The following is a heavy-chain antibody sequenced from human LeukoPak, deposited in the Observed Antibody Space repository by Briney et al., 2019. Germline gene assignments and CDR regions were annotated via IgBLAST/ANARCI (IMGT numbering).Heavy chain of an antibody. V-gene: IGHV3-30*18. Sequence: GSLRLSCAASGFIFINYGMHWVRQAPGKGLEWVAVILYDGSNEYYADSVKGRFTISRDNSKNTLCLQMNSLRAEDTAVYYCAKDRSSTWSFDYWGQGTLVTVSS. CDR1: GFIFINYG. J-gene: IGHJ4*02. CDR3: AKDRSSTWSFDY. CDR2: ILYDGSNE. D-gene: IGHD6-13*01.